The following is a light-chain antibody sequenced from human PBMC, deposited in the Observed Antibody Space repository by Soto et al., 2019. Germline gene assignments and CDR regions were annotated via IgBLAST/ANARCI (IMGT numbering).Light chain of an antibody. Sequence: EIVLTQSPGTLSLSPGERATLSCRASQTVSSRALAWYQQKPGQAPRLLISGASSRAADIPDRFSGSGSGTDFTLTINRLEPEDFAVYYCQQYDSSPRTFGQGTKVDSK. V-gene: IGKV3-20*01. CDR1: QTVSSRA. CDR2: GAS. J-gene: IGKJ1*01. CDR3: QQYDSSPRT.